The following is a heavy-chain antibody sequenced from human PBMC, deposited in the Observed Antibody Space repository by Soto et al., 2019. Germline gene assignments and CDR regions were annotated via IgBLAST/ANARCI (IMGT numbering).Heavy chain of an antibody. CDR1: GGSISSSSYY. V-gene: IGHV4-39*01. CDR3: ARGWAGGGDY. J-gene: IGHJ4*02. D-gene: IGHD3-16*01. Sequence: QLQLQESGPGLVKPLETLSLTCTVSGGSISSSSYYWGWIRQPPGKGLEWIGSIYYSGSTYYNPSLKSRVTISVDTSKNQFSLKLSSVTAADTAVYYCARGWAGGGDYWGQGTLVTVSS. CDR2: IYYSGST.